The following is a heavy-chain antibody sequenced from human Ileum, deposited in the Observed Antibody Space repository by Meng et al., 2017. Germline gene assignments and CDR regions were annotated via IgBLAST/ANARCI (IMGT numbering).Heavy chain of an antibody. D-gene: IGHD6-25*01. CDR3: VRDERPGWDAFDF. J-gene: IGHJ3*01. Sequence: GASLKISCATSGFTFRNYGMNWVRQAPGQGLEWVSSISRDEIYTHYADSVKGRFTISRDNAKNSLFLQLNNLRAEDTAVYYCVRDERPGWDAFDFWGLGTMVTVSS. CDR1: GFTFRNYG. CDR2: ISRDEIYT. V-gene: IGHV3-21*01.